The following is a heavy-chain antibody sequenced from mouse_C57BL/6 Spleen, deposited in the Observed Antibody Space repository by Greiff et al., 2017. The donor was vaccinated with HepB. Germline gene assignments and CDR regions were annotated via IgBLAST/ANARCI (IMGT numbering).Heavy chain of an antibody. Sequence: DVKLQESGGGLVQPKGSLKLSCAASGFSFNTYAMNWVRQAPGKGLEWVARIRSKSNNYATYYADSVKDRFTISRDDSESMLYLQMNNLKTEDTAMYYCVRQGGHAMDYWGQGTSVTVSS. J-gene: IGHJ4*01. CDR1: GFSFNTYA. CDR2: IRSKSNNYAT. CDR3: VRQGGHAMDY. V-gene: IGHV10-1*01.